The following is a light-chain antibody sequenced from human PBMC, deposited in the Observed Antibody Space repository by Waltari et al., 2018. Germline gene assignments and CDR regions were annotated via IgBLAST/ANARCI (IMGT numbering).Light chain of an antibody. V-gene: IGLV3-19*01. CDR2: GKN. CDR1: SLRRYY. Sequence: SSELTQDPAVSVALGQTVRITCRGDSLRRYYASWFQQKPGQAPVLLIYGKNNRPSGITDRFSDSSSGDTASLTIAGAQAEDEADYYCNSRDSSGSHHWVFGGGTKVSVL. CDR3: NSRDSSGSHHWV. J-gene: IGLJ3*02.